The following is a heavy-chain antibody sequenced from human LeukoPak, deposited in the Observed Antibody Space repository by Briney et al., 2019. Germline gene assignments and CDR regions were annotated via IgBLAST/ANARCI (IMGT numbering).Heavy chain of an antibody. J-gene: IGHJ4*02. Sequence: GGSLRLSCAASGFTFTDYVMSWVRQAPGKGLEWVSSISGGGGTTYYADSVKGRFTISRDNSKNTLYLQMNSLRAEDTALYYCAEEVGSTYPTFDYWGLGTLVTVAS. V-gene: IGHV3-23*01. D-gene: IGHD3-10*01. CDR3: AEEVGSTYPTFDY. CDR1: GFTFTDYV. CDR2: ISGGGGTT.